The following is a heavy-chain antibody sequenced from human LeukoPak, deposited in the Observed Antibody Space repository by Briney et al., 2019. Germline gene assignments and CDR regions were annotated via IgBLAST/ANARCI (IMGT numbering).Heavy chain of an antibody. CDR3: ARAPGYYDAFDV. V-gene: IGHV3-74*01. CDR1: GFTFNIWW. CDR2: INSDESST. Sequence: PGGSLRLSCAASGFTFNIWWMHWVRQAPGKGLVWVSRINSDESSTSYADSVMGRFTTSRDNAKNTLYLQMNSLRAEDTAVYYCARAPGYYDAFDVWGQGTMVTVSS. D-gene: IGHD2-8*01. J-gene: IGHJ3*01.